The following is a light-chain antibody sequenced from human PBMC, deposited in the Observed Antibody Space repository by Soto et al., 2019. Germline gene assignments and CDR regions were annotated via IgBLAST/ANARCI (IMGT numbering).Light chain of an antibody. CDR2: DVS. V-gene: IGKV3-15*01. Sequence: THSPATLSLSPWDRATLSSSASQSVSSYSSWYQQKPGEAPRLLIYDVSTRATGILARFIGGRAGTAFTLTTSSLQSEDVAVDYCQQYNNWPQRTFGQGTKVDIK. CDR3: QQYNNWPQRT. J-gene: IGKJ1*01. CDR1: QSVSSY.